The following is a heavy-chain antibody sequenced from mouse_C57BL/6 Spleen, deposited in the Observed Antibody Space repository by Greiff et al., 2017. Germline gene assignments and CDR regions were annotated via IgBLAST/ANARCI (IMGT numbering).Heavy chain of an antibody. CDR3: ARHDYYGNYTWFAY. D-gene: IGHD2-1*01. Sequence: EVQGVESGGDLVKPGGSLKLSCAASGFTFSSYGMSWVRQTPDKRLEWVATISSGGSYTYYPDSVKGRFTISRDNAKNTLYLQMSSLKSEDTAMYYCARHDYYGNYTWFAYWGQGTLVTVSA. J-gene: IGHJ3*01. CDR2: ISSGGSYT. V-gene: IGHV5-6*01. CDR1: GFTFSSYG.